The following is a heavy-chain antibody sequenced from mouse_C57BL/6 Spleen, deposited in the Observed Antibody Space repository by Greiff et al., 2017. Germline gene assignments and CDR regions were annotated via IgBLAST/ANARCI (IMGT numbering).Heavy chain of an antibody. CDR1: GYTFTSYW. CDR2: IDPSDSYT. CDR3: ASGGSPLADVYFGV. D-gene: IGHD1-1*02. Sequence: QVQLQQPGAELVMPGASVKLSCKASGYTFTSYWMHWVKQRPGQGLEWIGEIDPSDSYTNYNQKFKCKSTLTVDKSSSTAYMQLSSLTSEDSAVYDGASGGSPLADVYFGVWGTGTTVTVSS. V-gene: IGHV1-69*01. J-gene: IGHJ1*03.